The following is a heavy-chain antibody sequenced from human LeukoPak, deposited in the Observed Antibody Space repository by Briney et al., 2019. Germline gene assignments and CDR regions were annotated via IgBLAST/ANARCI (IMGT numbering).Heavy chain of an antibody. J-gene: IGHJ4*02. Sequence: ASVKVSCKASGYTFTNYGISWVRQAPGQGLEWMAWISANNGETRYAQNLQGRVTMTTDTSTSTAYMELRSLRSDDTAVYYCARDSMAAAGPEYYFDYWGQGTLVTV. D-gene: IGHD6-13*01. V-gene: IGHV1-18*04. CDR1: GYTFTNYG. CDR2: ISANNGET. CDR3: ARDSMAAAGPEYYFDY.